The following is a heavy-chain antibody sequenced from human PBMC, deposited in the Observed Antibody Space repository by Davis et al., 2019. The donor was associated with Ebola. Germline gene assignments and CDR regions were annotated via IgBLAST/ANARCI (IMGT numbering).Heavy chain of an antibody. J-gene: IGHJ4*02. CDR2: ISGSGGST. D-gene: IGHD3-10*01. CDR3: ASPPGSVGELVFDY. CDR1: GFTFSSYA. Sequence: GGSLRLSCAASGFTFSSYAMSWVRKAPGKGLEWVSAISGSGGSTYYADSVKGRFTISRDNSKNTLYLQMNSLRAEDTAVYYCASPPGSVGELVFDYWGQGTLVTVSS. V-gene: IGHV3-23*01.